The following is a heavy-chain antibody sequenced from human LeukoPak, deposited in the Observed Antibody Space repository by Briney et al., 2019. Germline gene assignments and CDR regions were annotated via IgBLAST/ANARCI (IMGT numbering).Heavy chain of an antibody. CDR1: GYTFTSYG. D-gene: IGHD3-22*01. CDR2: ISAYNGNT. CDR3: ARDSYDSSGNYLDY. Sequence: PEASVKVSCKASGYTFTSYGISWVRQAPGQGLEWMGWISAYNGNTNYAQKLQGRVTMTTDTSTSTAYMELRSLRFDDTAVYYCARDSYDSSGNYLDYWGQGTLVTVSS. J-gene: IGHJ4*02. V-gene: IGHV1-18*01.